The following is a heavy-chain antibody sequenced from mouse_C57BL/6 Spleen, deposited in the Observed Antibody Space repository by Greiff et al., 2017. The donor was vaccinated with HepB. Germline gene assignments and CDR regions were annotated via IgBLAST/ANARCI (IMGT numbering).Heavy chain of an antibody. CDR2: IDPSDSYT. D-gene: IGHD4-1*02. CDR3: ARSQLGEF. CDR1: GYTFTSYW. V-gene: IGHV1-69*01. J-gene: IGHJ2*01. Sequence: QVQLQQPGAELVMPGASVKLSCKASGYTFTSYWMHWVKQRPGQGLEWIGEIDPSDSYTNYNQKFKGKSTLTVDKSSSTAYMQLSSLTSEDSAVYYCARSQLGEFWGQGTTLTVSS.